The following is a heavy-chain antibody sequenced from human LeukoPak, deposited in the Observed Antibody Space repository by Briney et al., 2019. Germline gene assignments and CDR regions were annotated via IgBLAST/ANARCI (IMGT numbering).Heavy chain of an antibody. CDR3: ASDSYCGGDCYYNYYYYYMDV. V-gene: IGHV1-18*01. CDR1: GYTFTSYG. Sequence: GASVKVSCKASGYTFTSYGISWVRQAPGQGLEWMGWISAYNGNTNYAQKLQGRVTMTTDTSTSTAYMELRSLRSDDTAVYYCASDSYCGGDCYYNYYYYYMDVWGKGTTVTVSS. D-gene: IGHD2-21*02. CDR2: ISAYNGNT. J-gene: IGHJ6*03.